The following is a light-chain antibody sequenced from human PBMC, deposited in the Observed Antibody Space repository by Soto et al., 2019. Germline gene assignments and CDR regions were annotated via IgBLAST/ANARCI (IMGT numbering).Light chain of an antibody. CDR2: GNN. CDR1: SSSIGAGYD. Sequence: QPVLTQPPSVSGAPGQRVTISCTGSSSSIGAGYDVHWYQQLPGTAPKLLIYGNNNRPSGVPDRFSGSKSGTSASLAITGLQAEDEADYYCQSYDSSLGGMFGGGTKLTVL. V-gene: IGLV1-40*01. CDR3: QSYDSSLGGM. J-gene: IGLJ3*02.